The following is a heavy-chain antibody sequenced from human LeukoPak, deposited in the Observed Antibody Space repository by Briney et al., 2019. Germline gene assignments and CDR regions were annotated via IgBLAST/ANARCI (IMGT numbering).Heavy chain of an antibody. CDR2: INPSGGST. CDR1: GYTFTSYY. CDR3: ARGRGVRGVTIRADDY. D-gene: IGHD3-10*01. V-gene: IGHV1-46*01. J-gene: IGHJ4*02. Sequence: ASVKVSCKASGYTFTSYYMHWVRQAPGQGLEWMGIINPSGGSTSYAQKFQGRVTMTRDTSTSTVYMELSSLRSEDTAVYYCARGRGVRGVTIRADDYWGQGTLVTVSS.